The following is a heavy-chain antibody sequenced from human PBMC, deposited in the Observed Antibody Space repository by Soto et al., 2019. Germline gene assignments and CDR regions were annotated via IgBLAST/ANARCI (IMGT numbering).Heavy chain of an antibody. CDR1: GLTVSSDW. D-gene: IGHD2-8*01. CDR2: IYYDGSNR. CDR3: ARAFCTNGVCYYFFDY. V-gene: IGHV3-33*08. Sequence: GSLRLSCAASGLTVSSDWMNWVRQAPGKGLEWVAVIYYDGSNRYYGDAVKGRFTISRDNSKSTLYLQMSSLRAEDTAVYYCARAFCTNGVCYYFFDYWGHGTLVTVSS. J-gene: IGHJ4*01.